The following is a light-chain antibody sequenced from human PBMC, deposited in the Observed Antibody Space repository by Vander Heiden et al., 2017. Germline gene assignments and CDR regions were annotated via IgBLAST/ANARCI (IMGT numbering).Light chain of an antibody. CDR3: QHDNSSSRA. V-gene: IGKV1-5*03. CDR1: QSISSW. Sequence: DIQMTQSPSTLSASVGDRVTITCRASQSISSWLAWYQQKPGKAPKLLIYKASSLESGVPSRFSGSGSGTEFTLTISSLQPDDFATYYCQHDNSSSRAFGQGTKLDIK. J-gene: IGKJ2*01. CDR2: KAS.